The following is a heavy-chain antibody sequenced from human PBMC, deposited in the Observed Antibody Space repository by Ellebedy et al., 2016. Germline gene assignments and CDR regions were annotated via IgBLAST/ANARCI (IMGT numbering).Heavy chain of an antibody. CDR3: ASGDLDCSGGSCYPYDAFDI. V-gene: IGHV3-74*01. CDR2: INSDGSST. D-gene: IGHD2-15*01. Sequence: GESLKISCAASGFTFSSYWMHWVRQAPGKGLVWVSRINSDGSSTSYADSVKGRFTISRDNAKNTLYLQMNSLRAEDTAVYYCASGDLDCSGGSCYPYDAFDIWGQGTMVTVSS. CDR1: GFTFSSYW. J-gene: IGHJ3*02.